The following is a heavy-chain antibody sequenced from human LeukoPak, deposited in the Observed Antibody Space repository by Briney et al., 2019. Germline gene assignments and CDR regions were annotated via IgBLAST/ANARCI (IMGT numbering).Heavy chain of an antibody. CDR3: ARAGSGNRWANYGMDA. Sequence: GGSLRLSCAGSGFTFSSYDMHWVRQVTGKGLEWVSAIGTVADTYYPDSVKGRFTISRENAKNSLYLQMNSLRVGDTAVYYCARAGSGNRWANYGMDAWGQGTTVVVSS. J-gene: IGHJ6*02. CDR1: GFTFSSYD. CDR2: IGTVADT. D-gene: IGHD1-1*01. V-gene: IGHV3-13*01.